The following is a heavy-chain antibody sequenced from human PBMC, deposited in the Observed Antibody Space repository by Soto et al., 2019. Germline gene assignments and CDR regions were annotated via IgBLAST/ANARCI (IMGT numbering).Heavy chain of an antibody. Sequence: SETLSLTCTVSGGSIRSDYWSWSRQPPGKGLEWIGYIYYSGSTNYNPSLKSRVTISVDTSKNQFSLKLSSVTAADTAVYYCARGAYSSSWFDAFDIWGQGTMVTVSS. D-gene: IGHD6-13*01. V-gene: IGHV4-59*01. CDR2: IYYSGST. J-gene: IGHJ3*02. CDR3: ARGAYSSSWFDAFDI. CDR1: GGSIRSDY.